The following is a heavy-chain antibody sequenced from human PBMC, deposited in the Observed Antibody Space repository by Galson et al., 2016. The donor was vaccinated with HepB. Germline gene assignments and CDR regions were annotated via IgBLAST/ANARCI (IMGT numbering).Heavy chain of an antibody. D-gene: IGHD4-17*01. J-gene: IGHJ4*02. V-gene: IGHV4-39*01. Sequence: SETLSLTCTVSGASISSRAYYWAWIRRPPGKGLEWIGSIHYSGNTYYNPSLTRRVTLSIDTSKNQFSFKLRSVTATDTSIYYCARRRNDYGDNLVDDWGQGALVTVSS. CDR2: IHYSGNT. CDR3: ARRRNDYGDNLVDD. CDR1: GASISSRAYY.